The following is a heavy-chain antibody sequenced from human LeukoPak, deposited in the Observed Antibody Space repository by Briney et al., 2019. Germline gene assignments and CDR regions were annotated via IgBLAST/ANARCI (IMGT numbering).Heavy chain of an antibody. J-gene: IGHJ6*03. D-gene: IGHD2-8*01. CDR3: ARVMVRLTPYMDV. V-gene: IGHV4-59*01. CDR2: IYYSGST. CDR1: GGSISSYY. Sequence: SETLSLTCTVSGGSISSYYWSWIRQPPGKGLEWIGYIYYSGSTNYNPSLKSRVTISVDTSKNQFSLKLSSVTAADTAVYYCARVMVRLTPYMDVWGKGTTVTVSS.